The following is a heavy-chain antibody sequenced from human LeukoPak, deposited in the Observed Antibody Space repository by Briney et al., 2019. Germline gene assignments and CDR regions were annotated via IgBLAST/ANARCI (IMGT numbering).Heavy chain of an antibody. D-gene: IGHD3-3*01. CDR1: GGSISSGDYY. V-gene: IGHV4-30-4*08. CDR2: IYYSGST. Sequence: SQTLSLTCTVSGGSISSGDYYWSWVRQPPGKGLEWIGYIYYSGSTYYNPSLKSRVTISVDTSKNQFSLKLSSVTAADTAVYYCATTNPDYDFWSGSNYYYYYMDVWGKGTTVTVSS. J-gene: IGHJ6*03. CDR3: ATTNPDYDFWSGSNYYYYYMDV.